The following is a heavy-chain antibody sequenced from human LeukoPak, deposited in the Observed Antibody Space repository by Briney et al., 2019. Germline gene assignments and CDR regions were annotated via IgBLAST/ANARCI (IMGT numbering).Heavy chain of an antibody. J-gene: IGHJ4*02. Sequence: ASVKVSCKASGYTFTSYDINWVRQATGQGLEWMGWMNPNSGNTGYAQKFQGRVTMTRDTSTSTVYMELSSLRSEDTAVYYCARSNYGDYFDYWGQGTLVTVSS. CDR3: ARSNYGDYFDY. V-gene: IGHV1-8*01. CDR1: GYTFTSYD. D-gene: IGHD4-17*01. CDR2: MNPNSGNT.